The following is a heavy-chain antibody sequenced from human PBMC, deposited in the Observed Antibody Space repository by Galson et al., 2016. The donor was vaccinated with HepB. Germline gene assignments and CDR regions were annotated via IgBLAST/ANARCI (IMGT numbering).Heavy chain of an antibody. J-gene: IGHJ5*02. CDR2: ISWNSGNI. D-gene: IGHD6-13*01. Sequence: SLRLSCAPSGFTFDGYAMHWVRQAPGKGLEWVSSISWNSGNIDYADSVKDRFTTSRDNAKSSLYLQMNSLRVEDTALYYCAKSGTFGAAGGWFDPWGQGTLVSVSS. CDR3: AKSGTFGAAGGWFDP. CDR1: GFTFDGYA. V-gene: IGHV3-9*01.